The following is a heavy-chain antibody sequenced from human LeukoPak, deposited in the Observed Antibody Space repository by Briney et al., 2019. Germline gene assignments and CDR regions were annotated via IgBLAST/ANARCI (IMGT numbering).Heavy chain of an antibody. CDR3: ARSEYYGSGSFDY. CDR1: GYTFTSHY. J-gene: IGHJ4*02. V-gene: IGHV1-46*01. Sequence: GASVKVSCKASGYTFTSHYINWVRQAPGQGLEWMGIINPNSGSTDYAQKFRGRVILTRDTSTSTFYMELSSLRSEDTAVYYCARSEYYGSGSFDYWVQATLVTVSS. D-gene: IGHD3-10*01. CDR2: INPNSGST.